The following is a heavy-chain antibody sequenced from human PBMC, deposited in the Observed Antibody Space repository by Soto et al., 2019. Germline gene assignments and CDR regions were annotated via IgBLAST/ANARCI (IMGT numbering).Heavy chain of an antibody. CDR1: GFTFSSYD. CDR3: ARSRGGGFSSSRAFDI. D-gene: IGHD6-6*01. CDR2: IGTAGDT. Sequence: GGSLRLSCAASGFTFSSYDMHWVRQATGKGLEWVSAIGTAGDTYYPGSVKGRFTISRENAKNSLYLQMNSLRAEDTAVYYCARSRGGGFSSSRAFDIWGQGTMVTVSS. J-gene: IGHJ3*02. V-gene: IGHV3-13*01.